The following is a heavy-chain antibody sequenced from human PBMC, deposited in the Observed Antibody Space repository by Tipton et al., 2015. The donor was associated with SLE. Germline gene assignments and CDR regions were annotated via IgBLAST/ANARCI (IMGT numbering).Heavy chain of an antibody. CDR3: AKDTGV. Sequence: SLRLSCAASGFTFDDYAMHWARQAPGKGLEWVSGISWNSGSIGYADSVKGRFTISRDNAKNSLYLQMNSLRAEDTALYYCAKDTGVWGQGTTVTVSS. V-gene: IGHV3-9*01. CDR1: GFTFDDYA. CDR2: ISWNSGSI. J-gene: IGHJ6*02. D-gene: IGHD3-10*01.